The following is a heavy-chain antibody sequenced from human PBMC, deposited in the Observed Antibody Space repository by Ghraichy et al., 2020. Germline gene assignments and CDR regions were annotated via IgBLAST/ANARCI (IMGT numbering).Heavy chain of an antibody. CDR1: GFTFSSYG. D-gene: IGHD6-13*01. CDR2: IWYDGSNK. V-gene: IGHV3-33*01. J-gene: IGHJ4*02. CDR3: ARVPLEQQPYFDY. Sequence: GGSLRLSCAASGFTFSSYGMHWVRQAPGKGLEWVAVIWYDGSNKYYADSVKGRFTISRDNSKNTLYLQMNSLRAEDTAVYYCARVPLEQQPYFDYWGQGTLVTVSS.